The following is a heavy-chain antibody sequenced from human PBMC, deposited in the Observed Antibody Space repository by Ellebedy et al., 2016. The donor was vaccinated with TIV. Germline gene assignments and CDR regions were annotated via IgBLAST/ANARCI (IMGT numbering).Heavy chain of an antibody. Sequence: GGSLRLSCAASGFTFSNAWMNWVRQAPGKGLEWVGRIKSKTDGGAADYAAPAKGRFTISRDDSKNTLYLQMNSQKTEDTAVYFCTTVYRYNYDSVWGQGTLVTVSS. CDR2: IKSKTDGGAA. J-gene: IGHJ4*02. CDR1: GFTFSNAW. V-gene: IGHV3-15*01. CDR3: TTVYRYNYDSV. D-gene: IGHD5-18*01.